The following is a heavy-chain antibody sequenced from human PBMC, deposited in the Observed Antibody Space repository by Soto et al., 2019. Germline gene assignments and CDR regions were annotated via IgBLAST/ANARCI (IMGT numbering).Heavy chain of an antibody. V-gene: IGHV3-33*01. J-gene: IGHJ3*02. CDR3: ARDIAVVYETSKPGDAFDI. CDR2: IWYDGSNK. CDR1: GFTFSSYG. D-gene: IGHD6-19*01. Sequence: QVQLVESGGGVVQPGRSLRLSCAASGFTFSSYGMHWVRQAPGKGLEWVAVIWYDGSNKYYADSVKGRFTISRDNSKNTLYLQMNSLRAEDTAVYYCARDIAVVYETSKPGDAFDIWGQGTMVTVSS.